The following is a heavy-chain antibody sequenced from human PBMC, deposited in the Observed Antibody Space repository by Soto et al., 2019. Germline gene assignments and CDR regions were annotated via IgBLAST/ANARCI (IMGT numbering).Heavy chain of an antibody. CDR2: IWYDGSNK. CDR1: GFTFSSYG. J-gene: IGHJ4*02. Sequence: QVQLVESGGGVVQPGRSLRLSCAASGFTFSSYGMHWVRQAPGKGLEWVAVIWYDGSNKYYADSVKGRFTISRDNSKNTLYLQMNSLRAEDTAVYYCARDLRDCSGGSCYIRPLGYWGQGTLVTVSS. V-gene: IGHV3-33*01. D-gene: IGHD2-15*01. CDR3: ARDLRDCSGGSCYIRPLGY.